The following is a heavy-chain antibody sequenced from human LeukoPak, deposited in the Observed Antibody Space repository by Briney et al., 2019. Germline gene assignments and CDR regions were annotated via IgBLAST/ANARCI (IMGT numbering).Heavy chain of an antibody. D-gene: IGHD5-18*01. CDR1: GGTFSSYA. CDR2: IIPIFGTA. CDR3: ARQGGYSYHFDY. V-gene: IGHV1-69*13. Sequence: ASVKVSCKASGGTFSSYAISWVRQAPGQGLEWVGGIIPIFGTANYAQKFQGRVTITADESTSTAYMELSSLRSEDTAVYYCARQGGYSYHFDYWGQGTLVTVSS. J-gene: IGHJ4*02.